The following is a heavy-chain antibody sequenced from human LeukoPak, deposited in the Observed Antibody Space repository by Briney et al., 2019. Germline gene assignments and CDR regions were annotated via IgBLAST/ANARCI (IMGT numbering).Heavy chain of an antibody. V-gene: IGHV4-34*01. J-gene: IGHJ4*02. CDR1: GGSFSGYY. CDR3: ARGAGYGSGSSTTPFDY. CDR2: INHSGST. D-gene: IGHD3-10*01. Sequence: SETLSLTCAVYGGSFSGYYWSWIRQPPGKGLEWIGEINHSGSTNYNLSLKSRVTISVDTSKNQFSLKLSSVTAADTAVYYCARGAGYGSGSSTTPFDYWGQGTLVTVSS.